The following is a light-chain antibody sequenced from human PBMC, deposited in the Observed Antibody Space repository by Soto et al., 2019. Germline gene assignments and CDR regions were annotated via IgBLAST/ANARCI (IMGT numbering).Light chain of an antibody. V-gene: IGKV1-5*01. CDR1: QTINNW. CDR2: HAS. CDR3: QHYNSYPWT. Sequence: DIQMTQSPSTLSASIGDRVTITCRASQTINNWLAWYQQKPGKAPNLLIYHASNLETGVPSRFSGSAFGTEFTLTIVSRQRDDFATYYCQHYNSYPWTFGQGTKVESK. J-gene: IGKJ1*01.